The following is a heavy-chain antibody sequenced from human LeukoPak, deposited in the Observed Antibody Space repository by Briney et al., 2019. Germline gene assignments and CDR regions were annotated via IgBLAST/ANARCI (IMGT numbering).Heavy chain of an antibody. D-gene: IGHD4-17*01. CDR2: IYYSGST. Sequence: PSETLSLTCTVSGGSISSYYWSWIRQPPGKGLEWIGYIYYSGSTNYNPSLKSRVTISVDTSKNQFSLKLSSVTAADAAVYYCARDSGYGDYGRAFDIWRQGTMVTVSS. CDR1: GGSISSYY. J-gene: IGHJ3*02. V-gene: IGHV4-59*01. CDR3: ARDSGYGDYGRAFDI.